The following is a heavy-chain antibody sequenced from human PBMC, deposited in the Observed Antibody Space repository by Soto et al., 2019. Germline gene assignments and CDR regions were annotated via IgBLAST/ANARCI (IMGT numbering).Heavy chain of an antibody. Sequence: QVRLAQSGTEVKKPGSSVKVSCKASGGTFSDSGVTWVRQAPRQGLEWVGAILPKFGKTNYAQKFQGRVAIIADKSSYTVFLEVSSLKSDDTAVYFCARVTELGTGYAMDVWGQGTTVIVSS. CDR3: ARVTELGTGYAMDV. CDR1: GGTFSDSG. D-gene: IGHD1-7*01. V-gene: IGHV1-69*06. CDR2: ILPKFGKT. J-gene: IGHJ6*02.